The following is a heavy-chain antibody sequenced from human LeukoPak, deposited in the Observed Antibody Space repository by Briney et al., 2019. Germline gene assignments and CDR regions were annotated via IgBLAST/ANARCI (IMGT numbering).Heavy chain of an antibody. D-gene: IGHD4-17*01. Sequence: GGSLRLSCAASGFSINKYAMIWVRQAPGKGLEFVSHISGSGNDSNYADSVKGRFIISRDNSMNTFYLQLNSLRAEDTATYYCAKGHYDDHPHWLEPWGQGTLVTVYS. V-gene: IGHV3-23*01. J-gene: IGHJ5*02. CDR3: AKGHYDDHPHWLEP. CDR1: GFSINKYA. CDR2: ISGSGNDS.